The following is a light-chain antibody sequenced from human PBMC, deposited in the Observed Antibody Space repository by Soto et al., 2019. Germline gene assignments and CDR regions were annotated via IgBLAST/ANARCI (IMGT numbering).Light chain of an antibody. CDR3: QQYGNYWT. V-gene: IGKV1-5*03. CDR2: KPS. J-gene: IGKJ1*01. Sequence: DIQMTQSPSTLSASVGDRVTITCRAGRSVSSCLAWYQQKPGKAPKLLIYKPSTLESGVPSRFSGSGSGTALTLTISSVQPDDVASYYCQQYGNYWTFGQGTTVEI. CDR1: RSVSSC.